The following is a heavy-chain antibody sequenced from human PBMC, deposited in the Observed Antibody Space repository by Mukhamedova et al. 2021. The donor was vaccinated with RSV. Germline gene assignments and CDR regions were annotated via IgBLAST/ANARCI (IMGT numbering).Heavy chain of an antibody. V-gene: IGHV3-23*01. CDR1: A. Sequence: AMNWVRQAPGKGLVWVSRFSGSGPIYYADSVKGRFTISRDNSKNTLYLQMSSLRADDTAVYYCAKGGPRGGGWRYFDQWGRGTL. CDR2: FSGSGPI. D-gene: IGHD6-19*01. J-gene: IGHJ4*02. CDR3: AKGGPRGGGWRYFDQ.